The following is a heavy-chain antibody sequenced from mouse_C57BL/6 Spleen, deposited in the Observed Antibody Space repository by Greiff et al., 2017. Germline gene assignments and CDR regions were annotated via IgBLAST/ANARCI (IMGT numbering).Heavy chain of an antibody. CDR1: GYTFTSYG. J-gene: IGHJ2*01. CDR3: ASGFITTVVSYFDY. V-gene: IGHV1-81*01. D-gene: IGHD1-1*01. Sequence: QVHVKQSGAELARPGASVKLSCKASGYTFTSYGISWVKQRTGQGLEWIGEIYPRSGNTYYNEKFKGKATLTADKSSSTAYMELRSLTSEDSAVYFCASGFITTVVSYFDYWGQGTTLTVSS. CDR2: IYPRSGNT.